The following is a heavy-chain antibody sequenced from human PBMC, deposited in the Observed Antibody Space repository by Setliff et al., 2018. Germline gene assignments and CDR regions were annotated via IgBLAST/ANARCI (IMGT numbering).Heavy chain of an antibody. CDR2: IKEDGTER. J-gene: IGHJ6*03. V-gene: IGHV3-7*01. Sequence: GGSLRLSCGVTGFALSSSWMSWVRQAPGKGLEWVANIKEDGTERNYVDSVKGRFIISRDNARNSLFLQLTSLRAEDTAVYYWARDATRFKMYRGIKIRFYHIDVWGKGTTVTVSS. CDR3: ARDATRFKMYRGIKIRFYHIDV. CDR1: GFALSSSW. D-gene: IGHD3-10*01.